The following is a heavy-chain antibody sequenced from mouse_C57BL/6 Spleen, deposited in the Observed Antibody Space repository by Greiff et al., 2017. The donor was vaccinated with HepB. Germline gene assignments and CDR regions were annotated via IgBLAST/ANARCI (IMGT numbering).Heavy chain of an antibody. V-gene: IGHV1-64*01. Sequence: VQLQQPGAELVKPGASVKLSCKASGYTFTSYWMHWVKQRPGQGLEWIGMIHPNSGSTNYNEKFKSKATLTVDKSSSTAYMQLSSLTSEDSAVYYCARPIYYYGSSPYAMDYWGQGTSVTVSS. CDR2: IHPNSGST. J-gene: IGHJ4*01. D-gene: IGHD1-1*01. CDR1: GYTFTSYW. CDR3: ARPIYYYGSSPYAMDY.